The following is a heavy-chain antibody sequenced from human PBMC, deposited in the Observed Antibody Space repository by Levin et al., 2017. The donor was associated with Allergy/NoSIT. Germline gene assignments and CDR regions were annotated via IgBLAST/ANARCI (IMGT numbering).Heavy chain of an antibody. CDR2: ISTSGGST. CDR3: AKLSSGLENY. CDR1: GFTFSSYA. V-gene: IGHV3-23*01. Sequence: PGESLKISCAASGFTFSSYAMSWVRQAPGKGLEWVAVISTSGGSTYYADSVKGRFTISRDNSKNTLYLEMNSLRAEDTAVYYCAKLSSGLENYWGQGTLVTVSS. D-gene: IGHD6-19*01. J-gene: IGHJ4*02.